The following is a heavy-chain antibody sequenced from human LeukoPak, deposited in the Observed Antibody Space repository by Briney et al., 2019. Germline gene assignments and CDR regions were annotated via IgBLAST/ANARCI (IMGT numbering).Heavy chain of an antibody. CDR1: GFTFSDYY. V-gene: IGHV3-11*01. Sequence: GGSLRLSCAASGFTFSDYYMSWIRQAPGKGLEWVSYISSSGSTIYYADSVKGRFTISRDNAKNSLYLQMNSLRAEDTAVYYCARDYDSSGYYPRAAFDIWGQGTMVTVSS. J-gene: IGHJ3*02. D-gene: IGHD3-22*01. CDR3: ARDYDSSGYYPRAAFDI. CDR2: ISSSGSTI.